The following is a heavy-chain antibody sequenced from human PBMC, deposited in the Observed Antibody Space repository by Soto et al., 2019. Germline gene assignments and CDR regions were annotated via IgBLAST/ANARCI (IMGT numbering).Heavy chain of an antibody. V-gene: IGHV1-69*01. J-gene: IGHJ6*02. CDR3: ATIAARPNYYYGMDV. CDR1: GGTFSSYA. CDR2: IIPIFGTA. D-gene: IGHD6-6*01. Sequence: QVPLVQSGAEVKKPGSSVKVSCKASGGTFSSYAISWVRQAPGQGLEWMGGIIPIFGTANYAQKFQGRVTITADESTSTAYMELSCLRSEDTAVYYCATIAARPNYYYGMDVWGQGTTVTVSS.